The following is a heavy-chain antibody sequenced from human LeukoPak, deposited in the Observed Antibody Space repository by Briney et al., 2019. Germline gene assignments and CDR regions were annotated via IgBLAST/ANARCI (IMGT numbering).Heavy chain of an antibody. D-gene: IGHD1-7*01. V-gene: IGHV3-7*01. J-gene: IGHJ4*02. Sequence: GGSLRLSCTVSGFTFSSYWMSWVRQAPGKGLEWVANIKQDGSKKYYGDSVKGRFTISRDNAKNSLYLQMNSLRAEDTALYYCATDGNYDWNYKSGFDYWGQGTLVTVSS. CDR3: ATDGNYDWNYKSGFDY. CDR2: IKQDGSKK. CDR1: GFTFSSYW.